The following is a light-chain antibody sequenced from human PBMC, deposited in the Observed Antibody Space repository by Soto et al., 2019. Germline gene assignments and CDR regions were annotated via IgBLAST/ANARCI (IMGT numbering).Light chain of an antibody. J-gene: IGKJ2*01. CDR3: QQYGRSQYA. CDR1: QSLSSSY. CDR2: AAS. Sequence: ENVLTQSPGTLSLSPGERATLSCRASQSLSSSYLAWYQQKPGQAPRLLIYAASSRAPGIPDRVSGSGSGTDFTLTISRLEPEDFAVYYCQQYGRSQYACGHWTKLEIK. V-gene: IGKV3-20*01.